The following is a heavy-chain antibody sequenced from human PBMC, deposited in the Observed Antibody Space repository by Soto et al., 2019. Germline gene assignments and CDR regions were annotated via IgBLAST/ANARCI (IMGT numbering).Heavy chain of an antibody. CDR2: IDLSSTYI. CDR3: ARGNAYNSFDY. D-gene: IGHD1-1*01. J-gene: IGHJ4*02. Sequence: EVQLVESGGGLVKPGGSLRLSCATSGFTFSDYSMNLVRQAPGKGLEWVSSIDLSSTYIYYADSVKGRFIISRDYAKNSLSLQVTSLRAEDTAVYYCARGNAYNSFDYWGQGTLVTVSS. V-gene: IGHV3-21*01. CDR1: GFTFSDYS.